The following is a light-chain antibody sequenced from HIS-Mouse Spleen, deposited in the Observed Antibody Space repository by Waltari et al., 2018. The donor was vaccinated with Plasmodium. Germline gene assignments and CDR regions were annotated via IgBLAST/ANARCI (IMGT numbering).Light chain of an antibody. CDR2: KDS. CDR1: VLAKKY. V-gene: IGLV3-27*01. Sequence: SYELTQPSSVSVSPGQTARITCSGDVLAKKYARWFQQKPGQAPVLVIYKDSERPSGLPERFSGSSSGTTVTLTISGAQVGDEADYYCYSAADNNLVFGGGTKLTVL. CDR3: YSAADNNLV. J-gene: IGLJ3*02.